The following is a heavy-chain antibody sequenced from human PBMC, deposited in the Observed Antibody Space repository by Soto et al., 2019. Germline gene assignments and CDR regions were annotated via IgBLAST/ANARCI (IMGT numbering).Heavy chain of an antibody. J-gene: IGHJ4*02. CDR1: GGSVSSGSYY. CDR3: ARGQWLADY. Sequence: QVQLQESGPGLVKPSETLSLTCTVSGGSVSSGSYYWSWIRQPPGKGLEWIGYIYYSGSTNYNPSLKSRFTISVDTSKNQFSLKLSSVTAADTAVYYCARGQWLADYWGQGTLVTVSS. V-gene: IGHV4-61*01. CDR2: IYYSGST. D-gene: IGHD6-19*01.